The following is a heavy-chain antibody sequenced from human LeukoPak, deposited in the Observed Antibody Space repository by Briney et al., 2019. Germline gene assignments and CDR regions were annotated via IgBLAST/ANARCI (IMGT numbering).Heavy chain of an antibody. CDR3: ARDREWEVFDY. J-gene: IGHJ4*02. CDR1: GFTFSSYG. CDR2: IWYDGSNK. Sequence: GGSLRLSCAASGFTFSSYGMHWVRQAPGKGLEWVAVIWYDGSNKYYADSVKGRFTISRDNSKNTLYLQMNSLRADDTAVYYCARDREWEVFDYWGQGTLVTVSS. V-gene: IGHV3-33*01. D-gene: IGHD1-26*01.